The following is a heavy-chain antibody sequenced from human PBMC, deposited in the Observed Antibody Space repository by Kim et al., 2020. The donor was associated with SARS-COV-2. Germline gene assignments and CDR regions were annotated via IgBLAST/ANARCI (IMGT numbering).Heavy chain of an antibody. Sequence: GGSLRLSCAPSGFTFSNYAMTWVRQAPGKGLEWVSGINPGGGSTYYADSVKGRFTISRDNSKSTLYLHLNSLRADDTALYYCAKDFRGVTPDSFDFWGQGTMVTVSA. J-gene: IGHJ3*01. CDR3: AKDFRGVTPDSFDF. V-gene: IGHV3-23*01. CDR2: INPGGGST. D-gene: IGHD3-10*01. CDR1: GFTFSNYA.